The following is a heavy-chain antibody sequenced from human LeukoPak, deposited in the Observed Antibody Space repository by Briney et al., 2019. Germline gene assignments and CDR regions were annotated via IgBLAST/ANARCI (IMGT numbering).Heavy chain of an antibody. CDR1: GFTISSYA. Sequence: PGRSLRLSCAASGFTISSYAMHWVRQAPGKGLEWVAVISYDGSNKYYADSVKGRFTISRDNSKNTLYLQMNSLRAEDTAVYYCARDQGWFDYWGQGTLVTVSS. CDR3: ARDQGWFDY. J-gene: IGHJ4*02. CDR2: ISYDGSNK. V-gene: IGHV3-30*04.